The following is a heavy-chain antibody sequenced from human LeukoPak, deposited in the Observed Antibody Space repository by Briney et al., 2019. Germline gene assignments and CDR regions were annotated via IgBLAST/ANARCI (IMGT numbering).Heavy chain of an antibody. D-gene: IGHD6-13*01. Sequence: ASVKVSCKASGYTFTGYYMHWVRQAPGQGLEGMGWINPNSGGTNYAQKFQGRVTMTRDTSISTAYMELSRLRSDDTAVYYCARVSSSWPEYYFDYWGQGTLVTVS. J-gene: IGHJ4*02. CDR1: GYTFTGYY. CDR3: ARVSSSWPEYYFDY. CDR2: INPNSGGT. V-gene: IGHV1-2*02.